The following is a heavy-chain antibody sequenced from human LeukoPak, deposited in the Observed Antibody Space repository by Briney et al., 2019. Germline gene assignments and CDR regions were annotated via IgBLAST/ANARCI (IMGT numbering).Heavy chain of an antibody. J-gene: IGHJ5*02. Sequence: SETLLLTCTVSGGSISSNSYYWGWIRQPPGKGLEWVGSTYYSGSTYYNPSLKSRVTISVDTSKNQFSLKLSSVTAADTAVYYCARAGGFTILRGAVNNWFDPWGQGTLVTVSS. V-gene: IGHV4-39*07. D-gene: IGHD3-10*01. CDR1: GGSISSNSYY. CDR3: ARAGGFTILRGAVNNWFDP. CDR2: TYYSGST.